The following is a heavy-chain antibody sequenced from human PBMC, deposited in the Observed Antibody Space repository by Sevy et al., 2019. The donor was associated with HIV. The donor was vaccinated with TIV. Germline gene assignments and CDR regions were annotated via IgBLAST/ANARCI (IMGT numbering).Heavy chain of an antibody. CDR1: GFTFSTYS. D-gene: IGHD3-22*01. Sequence: LSLTCAASGFTFSTYSMNWVRQAPGKGLEWVSTISGSGGSTYYGDSVKGRFTISRDNSKNTVYLQMSSLRAEDTALYYCAKDRYDGSGYYPEGAFDIWGQGTKVTVSS. V-gene: IGHV3-23*01. CDR3: AKDRYDGSGYYPEGAFDI. CDR2: ISGSGGST. J-gene: IGHJ3*02.